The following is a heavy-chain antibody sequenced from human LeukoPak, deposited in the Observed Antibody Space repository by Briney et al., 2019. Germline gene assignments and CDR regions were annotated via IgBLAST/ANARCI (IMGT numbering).Heavy chain of an antibody. J-gene: IGHJ4*02. CDR1: GFTFSSYS. D-gene: IGHD6-6*01. V-gene: IGHV3-21*01. CDR2: ISSSSSYI. Sequence: TGGSLRLSCAASGFTFSSYSMNWVRQAPGKGLEWVSSISSSSSYIYYADSVKGRFTISRDNAKNSLYLQMNSLRAEDTAVHYCASPLYSSSSVWGQGTLVTVSP. CDR3: ASPLYSSSSV.